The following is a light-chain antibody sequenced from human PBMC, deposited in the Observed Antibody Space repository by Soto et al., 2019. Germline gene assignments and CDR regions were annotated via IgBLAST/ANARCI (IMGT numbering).Light chain of an antibody. Sequence: QSALTQPASVSGSPGQSITISCTGTSSDVGGYNYVSWYQQHPGKAPKLMIYEVSNRPSGVSNRFSGSKSGNTASLTISGLQAEDEADYYCSSYTNSSTQVFGTGTRSPS. V-gene: IGLV2-14*01. CDR2: EVS. CDR3: SSYTNSSTQV. CDR1: SSDVGGYNY. J-gene: IGLJ1*01.